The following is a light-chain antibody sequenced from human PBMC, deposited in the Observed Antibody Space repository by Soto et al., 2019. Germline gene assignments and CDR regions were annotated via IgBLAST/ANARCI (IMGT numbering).Light chain of an antibody. J-gene: IGKJ3*01. V-gene: IGKV3-20*01. Sequence: EIVLTQSPGTLSLSPGERATLSCRASQSVSSSYLAWYQQKPGQAPRLLTYGASSRATDIPDRFSGSGSGTDFTLTISRLEPEDFAVYYCQQYGSSPFTFGPGTKVDIK. CDR2: GAS. CDR3: QQYGSSPFT. CDR1: QSVSSSY.